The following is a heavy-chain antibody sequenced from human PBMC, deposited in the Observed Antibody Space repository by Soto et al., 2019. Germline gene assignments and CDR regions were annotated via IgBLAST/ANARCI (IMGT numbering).Heavy chain of an antibody. D-gene: IGHD1-7*01. CDR3: AKDRRAGGNYGFYSDF. J-gene: IGHJ4*02. CDR1: GFTFSSYG. Sequence: EVQLLESGGGLVQPGGSLRLSCAASGFTFSSYGMTWVRQAPGKGLEWVSFSSATGAGTYYADSVKGRSTISRDNSKHTLYLQMTSLRADDTAVYYCAKDRRAGGNYGFYSDFWGQGALVIVSS. V-gene: IGHV3-23*01. CDR2: SSATGAGT.